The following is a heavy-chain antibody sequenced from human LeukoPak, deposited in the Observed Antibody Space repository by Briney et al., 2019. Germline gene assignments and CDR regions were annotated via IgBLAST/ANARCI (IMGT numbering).Heavy chain of an antibody. V-gene: IGHV1-2*02. Sequence: ASVTVSCKASGYTFTGYYMHWVRQAPGQGLEWMGWINPYSGGTNYAQKFRGRVTMTRDTSISTAYMELSRLRSDDTAVYYCARDRGCSGGSCYSTYAFDIWGQGTMVTVSS. D-gene: IGHD2-15*01. J-gene: IGHJ3*02. CDR2: INPYSGGT. CDR1: GYTFTGYY. CDR3: ARDRGCSGGSCYSTYAFDI.